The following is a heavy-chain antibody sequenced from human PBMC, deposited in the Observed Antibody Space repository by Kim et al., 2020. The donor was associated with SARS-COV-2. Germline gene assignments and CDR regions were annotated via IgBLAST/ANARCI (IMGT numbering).Heavy chain of an antibody. Sequence: GGSLRLSCAASGFTFSSYSMNWVRQAPGKGLEWVSYISSSSSTIYYADSVKGRFTISRDNAKNSLYLQMNSLRAEDTAVYYCARDGGPHYYGSGSYYQEMDVWGQGTTVTVSS. V-gene: IGHV3-48*04. J-gene: IGHJ6*02. CDR2: ISSSSSTI. CDR1: GFTFSSYS. D-gene: IGHD3-10*01. CDR3: ARDGGPHYYGSGSYYQEMDV.